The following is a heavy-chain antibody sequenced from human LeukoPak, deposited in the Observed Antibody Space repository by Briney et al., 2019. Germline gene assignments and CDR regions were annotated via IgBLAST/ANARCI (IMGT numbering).Heavy chain of an antibody. D-gene: IGHD2/OR15-2a*01. J-gene: IGHJ4*02. CDR2: ISHSGST. CDR3: ARNMVGETTFDY. CDR1: GGSISSNNW. Sequence: SGTPSLTCAVSGGSISSNNWWSWVRQPPGKGLEWIGEISHSGSTGYNPSLKSRVTISVDKSKNHFSLKLSSVTAADTAVYYCARNMVGETTFDYWGQGTLVTVSS. V-gene: IGHV4-4*02.